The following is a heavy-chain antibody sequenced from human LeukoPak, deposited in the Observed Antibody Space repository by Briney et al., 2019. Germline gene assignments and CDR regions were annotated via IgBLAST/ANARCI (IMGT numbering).Heavy chain of an antibody. CDR1: GYSFTSYA. V-gene: IGHV1-3*01. CDR3: AGDPGDP. J-gene: IGHJ5*02. D-gene: IGHD1-1*01. CDR2: INAGNGNT. Sequence: ASPKDSCKPPGYSFTSYAMYWGSEAPGQRLEWMGWINAGNGNTKYSQKFQGRVTITSDTSASTAYMELSSLRSEDTAVYYCAGDPGDPWGQGTLVTVSS.